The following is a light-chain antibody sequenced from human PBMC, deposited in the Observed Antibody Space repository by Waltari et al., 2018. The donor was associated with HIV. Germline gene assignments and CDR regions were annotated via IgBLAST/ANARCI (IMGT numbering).Light chain of an antibody. CDR1: QSLLHRNGYNY. V-gene: IGKV2-28*01. CDR2: LGS. Sequence: DIVMTQSPLFLPVTPGEQASIYCRSTQSLLHRNGYNYLDWYLQKPGQSPQLLIFLGSNRASGVPDRFSVSGSETDFTLKISRVEAEDVGVYYCMQALQTPRTFGQGTKVEIK. J-gene: IGKJ1*01. CDR3: MQALQTPRT.